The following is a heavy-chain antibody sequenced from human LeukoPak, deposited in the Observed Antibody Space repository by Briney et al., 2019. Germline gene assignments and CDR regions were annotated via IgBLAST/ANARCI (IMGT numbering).Heavy chain of an antibody. CDR1: TYTYPRYG. J-gene: IGHJ4*02. Sequence: ASVKVSCKGSTYTYPRYGLIWVRQAPGHGLEWMGWISAYNGSTNYAQNFQGRVTMTTDTSSNTGYMELRTLTSDDSGVYYCARGRFGELLSFDYWGQGTLVTVSS. D-gene: IGHD3-10*01. CDR2: ISAYNGST. V-gene: IGHV1-18*01. CDR3: ARGRFGELLSFDY.